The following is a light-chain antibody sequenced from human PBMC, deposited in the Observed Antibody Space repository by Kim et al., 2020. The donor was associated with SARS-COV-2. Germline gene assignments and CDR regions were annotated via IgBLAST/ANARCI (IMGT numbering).Light chain of an antibody. J-gene: IGKJ4*01. CDR3: QQRRSWPLT. CDR2: DAS. Sequence: LYPGERATLACRASQSVSSYLGWYQQKPGQAPRLLIYDASNRATGIPARFSGSGSGTDFTLTISSLEPEDFAVYYCQQRRSWPLTFGGGTKVDIK. V-gene: IGKV3-11*01. CDR1: QSVSSY.